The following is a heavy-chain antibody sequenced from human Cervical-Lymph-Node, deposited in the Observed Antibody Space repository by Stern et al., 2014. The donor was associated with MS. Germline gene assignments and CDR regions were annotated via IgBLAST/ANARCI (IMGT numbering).Heavy chain of an antibody. Sequence: VQLVESGAEMQKPWASVKLSCKASGYPFTNYYVHWVRQAPGQGLEWIGIINAKGGSAKSAQKFQGRVTMTSDTSTSTVSMELRSLRFDDTAVYYCARDKLHSDSYGMDIWGQGTTVTVSS. V-gene: IGHV1-46*01. CDR1: GYPFTNYY. J-gene: IGHJ6*02. D-gene: IGHD2-21*01. CDR2: INAKGGSA. CDR3: ARDKLHSDSYGMDI.